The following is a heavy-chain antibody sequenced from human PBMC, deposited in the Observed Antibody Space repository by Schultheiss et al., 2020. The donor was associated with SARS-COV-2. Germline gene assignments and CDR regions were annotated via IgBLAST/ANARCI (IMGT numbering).Heavy chain of an antibody. CDR1: GYTFTSFG. CDR2: VGTSTGDT. V-gene: IGHV1-18*01. CDR3: ARILRSVMGDP. D-gene: IGHD5/OR15-5a*01. Sequence: ASVKVSCKTSGYTFTSFGISWVRQAPGQGLEWMGWVGTSTGDTKYAQKFQDRVTMTRDTSTTTAYTELRSLRSDDTAVYYCARILRSVMGDPWGQGTLVTVSS. J-gene: IGHJ5*02.